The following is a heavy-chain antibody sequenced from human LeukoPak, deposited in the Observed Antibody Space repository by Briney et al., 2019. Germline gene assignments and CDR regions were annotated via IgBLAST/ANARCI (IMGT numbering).Heavy chain of an antibody. D-gene: IGHD3-10*01. Sequence: PGGTLRLSCAASEFTFSSYEMNWVRRAPGKGLEWISYISSSGNTIYYADSVKGRFTISRDNAKNSLYLQMNSLRAEDTAVYYCARDVLVRGVYFDYWGQGVLVDVSS. V-gene: IGHV3-48*03. CDR2: ISSSGNTI. J-gene: IGHJ4*02. CDR1: EFTFSSYE. CDR3: ARDVLVRGVYFDY.